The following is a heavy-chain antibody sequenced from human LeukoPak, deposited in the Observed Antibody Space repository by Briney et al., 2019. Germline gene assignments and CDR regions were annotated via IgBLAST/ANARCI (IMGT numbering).Heavy chain of an antibody. Sequence: ASVKVSCKASGYMFTDYYMHWVRQAPGQGLEWMGWIKPNSGGTNYAQKFQGRVTMTRDTSISTVYMELSSLRSDDTALYYCARDPQSYASSWFSSYYGMDVWGQGTTVTVSS. CDR1: GYMFTDYY. D-gene: IGHD6-13*01. V-gene: IGHV1-2*02. CDR3: ARDPQSYASSWFSSYYGMDV. J-gene: IGHJ6*02. CDR2: IKPNSGGT.